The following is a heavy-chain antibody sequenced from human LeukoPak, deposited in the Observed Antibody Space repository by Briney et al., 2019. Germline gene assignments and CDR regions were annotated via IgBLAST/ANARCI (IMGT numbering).Heavy chain of an antibody. Sequence: GGSLRLSCAASRFTFSTYWMSWVRQVPGKGLEWVANIKQDGSEKYYVDSVKGRFTVSRDNAKNSLHLQMNSLRAEDTAAYYCAKGRRDGHNFDFDYWGQGTLVTVSS. V-gene: IGHV3-7*03. J-gene: IGHJ4*02. CDR2: IKQDGSEK. CDR3: AKGRRDGHNFDFDY. CDR1: RFTFSTYW. D-gene: IGHD5-24*01.